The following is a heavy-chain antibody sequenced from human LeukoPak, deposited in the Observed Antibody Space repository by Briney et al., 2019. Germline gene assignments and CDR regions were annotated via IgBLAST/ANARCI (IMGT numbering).Heavy chain of an antibody. CDR1: GFTFSSYW. CDR3: VSSLGGNDN. CDR2: INPDGSST. J-gene: IGHJ4*02. Sequence: GGSLRLSCAASGFTFSSYWMHWVRQAPGKGLVWVSRINPDGSSTNYADSGKGRFTISRGNGKNTLYLQMNSLRAEDTAVYYCVSSLGGNDNWGQGTLVSVSS. V-gene: IGHV3-74*01.